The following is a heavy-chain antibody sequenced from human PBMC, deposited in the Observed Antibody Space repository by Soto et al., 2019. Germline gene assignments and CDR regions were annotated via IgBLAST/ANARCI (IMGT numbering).Heavy chain of an antibody. CDR1: GGSFSGYY. CDR2: INHSGST. D-gene: IGHD1-7*01. V-gene: IGHV4-34*01. Sequence: SETLSLTCAVYGGSFSGYYWSWIRQPPGKGLEWIGEINHSGSTNYNPSLKSRVTISVDTSKNQFSLKLSSVTAADTAVYYCARGECAWNYCFPNLENWFDPWGQGTLVTVSS. CDR3: ARGECAWNYCFPNLENWFDP. J-gene: IGHJ5*02.